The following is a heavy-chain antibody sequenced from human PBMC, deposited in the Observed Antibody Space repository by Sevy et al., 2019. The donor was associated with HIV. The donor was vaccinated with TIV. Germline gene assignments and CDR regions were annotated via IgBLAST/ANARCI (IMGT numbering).Heavy chain of an antibody. CDR2: ISHSGGST. D-gene: IGHD3-22*01. Sequence: GGSLRLSCAASGFSFSMKAMSWVRRAPGKGLEWVSAISHSGGSTFYTDSVRGRFTISRDNSKNTLYLEMNNLRAEDTAVYYCARLNVYYFDSSGYYTTGNAFDIWGQGTLVTVSS. CDR1: GFSFSMKA. J-gene: IGHJ3*02. V-gene: IGHV3-23*01. CDR3: ARLNVYYFDSSGYYTTGNAFDI.